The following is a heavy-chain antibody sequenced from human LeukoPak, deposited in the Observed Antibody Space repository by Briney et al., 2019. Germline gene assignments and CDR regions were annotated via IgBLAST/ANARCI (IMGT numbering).Heavy chain of an antibody. CDR3: AKARGSSYYYDSSGYYPPPDAFDI. Sequence: PGGSLRLSCAASGFTFSSYWMSWVRQAPGKGLEWVSAISGSGGSTYYADSVKGRFTISRDNSKNTLYLQMNSLRAEDTAVYYCAKARGSSYYYDSSGYYPPPDAFDIWGQGTMVTVSS. CDR1: GFTFSSYW. CDR2: ISGSGGST. V-gene: IGHV3-23*01. D-gene: IGHD3-22*01. J-gene: IGHJ3*02.